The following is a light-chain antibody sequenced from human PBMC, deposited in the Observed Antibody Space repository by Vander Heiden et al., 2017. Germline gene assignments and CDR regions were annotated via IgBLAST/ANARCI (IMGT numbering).Light chain of an antibody. V-gene: IGLV2-23*02. CDR1: SSDVGSYNL. Sequence: HSSLTQPAPVSASPGQSLTISCTGTSSDVGSYNLVSWYQQHPGKAHKLMIFEVLKRPSGVSARFSGSKSGNTASLTISGLQAEDEADYYCCSYAGTSTPYVFGTGTKVTVL. CDR2: EVL. CDR3: CSYAGTSTPYV. J-gene: IGLJ1*01.